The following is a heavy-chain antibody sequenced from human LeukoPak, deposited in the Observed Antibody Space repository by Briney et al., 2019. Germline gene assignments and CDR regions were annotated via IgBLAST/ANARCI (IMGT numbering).Heavy chain of an antibody. D-gene: IGHD6-19*01. V-gene: IGHV1-69*04. CDR3: ARPSYSSGMD. Sequence: SVKVSCKASGGTLSSYAISWVRQAPGQGLEWMGRIIPIFGIANYAQKFQGRVTITADKSTSTAYMELSSLRSEDTAVYYCARPSYSSGMDWGQGTLVTVSS. CDR1: GGTLSSYA. J-gene: IGHJ4*02. CDR2: IIPIFGIA.